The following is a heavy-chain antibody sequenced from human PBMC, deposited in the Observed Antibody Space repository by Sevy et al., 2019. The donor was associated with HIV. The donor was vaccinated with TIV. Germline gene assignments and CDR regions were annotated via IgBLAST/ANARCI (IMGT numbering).Heavy chain of an antibody. CDR2: ISSGSNYI. V-gene: IGHV3-21*01. J-gene: IGHJ4*02. CDR3: ARVGSVRY. Sequence: GGSLRLSCGASGFTFSKYNMIWVRQAPGKGLEWVSFISSGSNYIYDADSVRGRFTSSRDNAKNSLYLQMNTLRAEDTAVYYCARVGSVRYWGQGTLVTVSS. CDR1: GFTFSKYN. D-gene: IGHD1-1*01.